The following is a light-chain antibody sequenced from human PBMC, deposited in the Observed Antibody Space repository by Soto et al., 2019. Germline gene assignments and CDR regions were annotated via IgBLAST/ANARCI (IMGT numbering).Light chain of an antibody. J-gene: IGKJ5*01. V-gene: IGKV3-11*01. CDR1: QSIHTS. CDR2: DST. CDR3: QQRHMWPIT. Sequence: VLTQSPATLSLSPGERATLSCRASQSIHTSLAWYQQKSGKPPRLVTYDSTLRANGVPDRFGGSRSGTDFTLTISSLEPEDSAVYYCQQRHMWPITFGQGTRLEIK.